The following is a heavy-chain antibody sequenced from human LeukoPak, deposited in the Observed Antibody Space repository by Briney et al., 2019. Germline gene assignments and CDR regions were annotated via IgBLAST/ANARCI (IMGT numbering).Heavy chain of an antibody. Sequence: PSETLSLTCTVSGGSISSYYWSWIRQPPGKGLEWIGYIYYSGSTNYNPSLKSRVTISVDTSKNQFSLKLSSATAADTAVYYCARGAYGDPTSFDYWGQGTLVTVSS. V-gene: IGHV4-59*01. D-gene: IGHD4-17*01. CDR3: ARGAYGDPTSFDY. CDR2: IYYSGST. CDR1: GGSISSYY. J-gene: IGHJ4*02.